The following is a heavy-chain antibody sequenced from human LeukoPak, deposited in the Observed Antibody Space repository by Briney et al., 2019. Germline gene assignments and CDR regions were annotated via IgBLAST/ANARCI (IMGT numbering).Heavy chain of an antibody. CDR1: GFTFSSYG. D-gene: IGHD1-26*01. CDR2: IWYDGSNK. CDR3: ARDRVGASD. Sequence: PGRSLRLSCAASGFTFSSYGMHWVRQAPGKGLEWVAVIWYDGSNKYYADSVKGRFTISRDNSKNTLYLQMNSLRAEDTAVYCCARDRVGASDWGQGTLVTVSS. V-gene: IGHV3-33*01. J-gene: IGHJ4*02.